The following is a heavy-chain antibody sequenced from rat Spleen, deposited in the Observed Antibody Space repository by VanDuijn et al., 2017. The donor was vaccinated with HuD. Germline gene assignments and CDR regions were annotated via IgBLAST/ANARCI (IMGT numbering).Heavy chain of an antibody. J-gene: IGHJ2*01. V-gene: IGHV5-29*01. CDR1: GFTFNNYG. CDR2: FSSDGAST. CDR3: ARHWGY. Sequence: EVQLVESGGGLVQPGRSLKLSCAASGFTFNNYGMAWVRQAPTKGLEWVATFSSDGASTYYRDSVKGRFTISRDNAKSTLSLQMDSLRSEDTATYYCARHWGYWGQGVMVTVSS. D-gene: IGHD4-6*01.